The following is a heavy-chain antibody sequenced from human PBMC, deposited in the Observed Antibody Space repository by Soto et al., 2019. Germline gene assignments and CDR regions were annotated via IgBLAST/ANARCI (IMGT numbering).Heavy chain of an antibody. J-gene: IGHJ4*02. CDR1: GFTFSSYW. CDR2: INSDGSST. D-gene: IGHD4-17*01. Sequence: PGGSLRLSCAASGFTFSSYWMHWVRQAPGKGLVRVSRINSDGSSTSYADSMKGRFTISRDNAKNTLYLQMNSLRAEDTAVYYCARVAPTPALDYGDYSVPTQVDYWGQGTLVTISS. CDR3: ARVAPTPALDYGDYSVPTQVDY. V-gene: IGHV3-74*01.